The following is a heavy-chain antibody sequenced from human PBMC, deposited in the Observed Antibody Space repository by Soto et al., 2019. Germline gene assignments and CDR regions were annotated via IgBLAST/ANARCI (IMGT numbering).Heavy chain of an antibody. Sequence: GESLKISCKGSGYSFAGYWITWVRQKPGKGLEWMGRIDPSDSQTYYSPSFRGHVTISVTKSITTVFLQWSSLRASDTAMYYCARHIYDSLTGLNRQSFFDSWGQGTPVTVS. J-gene: IGHJ4*02. CDR3: ARHIYDSLTGLNRQSFFDS. CDR1: GYSFAGYW. D-gene: IGHD3-9*01. V-gene: IGHV5-10-1*01. CDR2: IDPSDSQT.